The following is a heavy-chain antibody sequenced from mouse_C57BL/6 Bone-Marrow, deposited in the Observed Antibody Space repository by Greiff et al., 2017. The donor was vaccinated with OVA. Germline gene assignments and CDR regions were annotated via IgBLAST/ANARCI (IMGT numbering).Heavy chain of an antibody. CDR1: GYTFTSYW. J-gene: IGHJ4*01. CDR3: ASYYYDSSLYYAMDY. CDR2: IHPNSGST. D-gene: IGHD1-1*01. Sequence: VQLQQPGAELVKPGASVKLSCKASGYTFTSYWMHWVKQRPGQGLEWIGMIHPNSGSTNYNEKFKSKATLTVDKSSSTAYMQLSSLTSEDSAVFYCASYYYDSSLYYAMDYWGQGTSGTVSS. V-gene: IGHV1-64*01.